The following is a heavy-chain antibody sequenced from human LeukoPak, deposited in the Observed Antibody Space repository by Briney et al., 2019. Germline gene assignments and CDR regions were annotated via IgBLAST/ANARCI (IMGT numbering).Heavy chain of an antibody. CDR2: IYYSGST. Sequence: PSEAPFPTCTASWGFTNNYHPSRSRQPPRKGHGWVWYIYYSGSTNYNPSLKSRVTISVDTSKNQFSLKLSSVTAADTAVYYCARVGGQWLVVHAFDIWGQGTMVTVSS. J-gene: IGHJ3*02. D-gene: IGHD6-19*01. V-gene: IGHV4-59*01. CDR3: ARVGGQWLVVHAFDI. CDR1: WGFTNNYH.